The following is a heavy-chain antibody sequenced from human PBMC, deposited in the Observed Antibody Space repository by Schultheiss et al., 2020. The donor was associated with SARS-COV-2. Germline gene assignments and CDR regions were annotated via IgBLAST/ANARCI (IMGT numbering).Heavy chain of an antibody. J-gene: IGHJ4*02. V-gene: IGHV4-34*01. CDR2: INHSGST. D-gene: IGHD6-6*01. Sequence: SQTLSLTCAVYGGSFSGYYWSWIRQPPGKGLEWIGEINHSGSTNYNPSLKSRVTISVDTSKNQFSLKLSSVTAADTAVYYCATPKVHSSSYYFDYWGQGTLVTVSS. CDR3: ATPKVHSSSYYFDY. CDR1: GGSFSGYY.